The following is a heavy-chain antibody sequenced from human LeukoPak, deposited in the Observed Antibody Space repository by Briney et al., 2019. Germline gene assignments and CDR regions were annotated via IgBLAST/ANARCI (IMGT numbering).Heavy chain of an antibody. V-gene: IGHV4-59*01. J-gene: IGHJ4*02. CDR3: ARYSGTYFPLYYFDY. CDR2: ISYTGST. CDR1: GGSISSYY. D-gene: IGHD1-26*01. Sequence: SETLSLTCTFSGGSISSYYWGWIRQPPGKGLEWIGYISYTGSTNYNPSLKSRVTISLDTSKNQCSLRLTSVPAADTAVYYCARYSGTYFPLYYFDYWGQGTLVTVSS.